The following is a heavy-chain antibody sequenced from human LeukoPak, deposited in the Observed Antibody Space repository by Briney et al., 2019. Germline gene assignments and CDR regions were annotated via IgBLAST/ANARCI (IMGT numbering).Heavy chain of an antibody. D-gene: IGHD3-3*01. CDR3: ARQRDTPRVVDY. V-gene: IGHV4-39*01. CDR1: GGSISSSSYY. Sequence: ASETLSLTCTVSGGSISSSSYYWGWIRQPPGKGLEWIGSIYYSGSTYYNPSLKSRVTISVDTSKNQFSLKLSSVTAADTAVYYCARQRDTPRVVDYWGQGTLVTVSS. CDR2: IYYSGST. J-gene: IGHJ4*02.